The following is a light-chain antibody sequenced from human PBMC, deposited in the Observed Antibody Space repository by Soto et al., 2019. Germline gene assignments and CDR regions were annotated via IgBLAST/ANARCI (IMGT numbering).Light chain of an antibody. Sequence: DIQVTQPPSAMSASVGDRVTITCRASQDISHYLAWFQQKPGKVPKRLIFAVSNLESGVPSRFRGSGSGTEFTLTITSLQPEDFATYYCLQHNSYPWTFGQGTKVDIK. J-gene: IGKJ1*01. CDR3: LQHNSYPWT. CDR1: QDISHY. CDR2: AVS. V-gene: IGKV1-17*03.